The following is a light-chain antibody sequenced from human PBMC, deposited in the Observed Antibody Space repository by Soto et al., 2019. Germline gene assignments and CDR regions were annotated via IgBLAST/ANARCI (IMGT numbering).Light chain of an antibody. CDR1: QSVSSN. J-gene: IGKJ1*01. Sequence: EIVMTQSPATLSVSPGERATLSCRASQSVSSNLAWYQQKPGQAPRLLIYGASTRATGIPARFSGSGSGTEFTLTISSLQPDDFATYYCQQYNSYFWTFGQGTKVDI. CDR2: GAS. V-gene: IGKV3-15*01. CDR3: QQYNSYFWT.